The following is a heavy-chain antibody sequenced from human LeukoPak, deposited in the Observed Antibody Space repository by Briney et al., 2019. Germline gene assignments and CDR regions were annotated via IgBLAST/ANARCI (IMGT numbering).Heavy chain of an antibody. CDR1: GGSFSPYY. CDR3: ARETSREDYYDSSGYYQGWFDP. J-gene: IGHJ5*02. D-gene: IGHD3-22*01. Sequence: SETLSLTCTVYGGSFSPYYWNWIRQPPGEGLEWIGEINHRGSTTYNPSLKSRVTISLDTSKNQFSLKLSSVTAADTAVYYCARETSREDYYDSSGYYQGWFDPWGQGTLVTVSS. V-gene: IGHV4-34*01. CDR2: INHRGST.